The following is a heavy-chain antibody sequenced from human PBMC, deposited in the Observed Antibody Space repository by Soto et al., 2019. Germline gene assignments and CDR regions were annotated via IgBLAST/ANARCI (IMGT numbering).Heavy chain of an antibody. J-gene: IGHJ4*02. CDR2: IIPILGIA. D-gene: IGHD4-17*01. CDR3: ASVYGDYSY. CDR1: GGTFSSYT. V-gene: IGHV1-69*02. Sequence: QVQLVQSGAEVKKPGSSVKVSCKASGGTFSSYTISWVRQAPGQGLEWMGRIIPILGIANYAQKSQGRVTITADKSTSTAYMELSSLRSEDTAVYYCASVYGDYSYWGQGTLVTVSS.